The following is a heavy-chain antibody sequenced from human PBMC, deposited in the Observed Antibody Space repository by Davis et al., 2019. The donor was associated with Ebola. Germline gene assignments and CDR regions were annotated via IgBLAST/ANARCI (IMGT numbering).Heavy chain of an antibody. CDR1: GFTFSSYG. V-gene: IGHV3-30*02. Sequence: GESLKISCAASGFTFSSYGMHWVRQAPGKGLEWVAVIWYDGSNKYYADSVKGRFTISRDNSKNTLYLQMNSLRAEDTAVYYCATDIGYCSSTSCYNFDLWGRGTLVTVSS. CDR3: ATDIGYCSSTSCYNFDL. D-gene: IGHD2-2*02. CDR2: IWYDGSNK. J-gene: IGHJ2*01.